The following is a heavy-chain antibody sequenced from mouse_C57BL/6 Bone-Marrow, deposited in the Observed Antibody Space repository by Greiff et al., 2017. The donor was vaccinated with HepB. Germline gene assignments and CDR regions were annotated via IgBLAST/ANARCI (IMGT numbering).Heavy chain of an antibody. CDR2: IDPETGGT. CDR1: GYTFTDYE. Sequence: QVQLKESGAELVRPGASVTQSCKASGYTFTDYEMHWVKQTPVHGLEWIGAIDPETGGTAYNQKFKGKAILTADKSSSTAYMELRSLTSEDSAVYYCTPYYYGSRRFAYWGQGTLVTVSA. CDR3: TPYYYGSRRFAY. D-gene: IGHD1-1*01. V-gene: IGHV1-15*01. J-gene: IGHJ3*01.